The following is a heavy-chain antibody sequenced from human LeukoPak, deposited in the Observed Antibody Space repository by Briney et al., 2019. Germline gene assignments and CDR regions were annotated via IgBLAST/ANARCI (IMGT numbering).Heavy chain of an antibody. CDR3: ARTYYYASGTVNYFDY. CDR2: IIPIFGTA. D-gene: IGHD3-10*01. J-gene: IGHJ4*01. Sequence: SVKVSCKASRGTFSSYAISWVRQAPEPGLQWMGRIIPIFGTAHYAQKFQGSVTITAEESTRTAYMELSSLRSEDTAVYYCARTYYYASGTVNYFDYWGHGTLVTVSS. CDR1: RGTFSSYA. V-gene: IGHV1-69*13.